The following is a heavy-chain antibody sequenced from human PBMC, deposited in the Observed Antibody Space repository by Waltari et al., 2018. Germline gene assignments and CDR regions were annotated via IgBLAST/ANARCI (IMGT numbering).Heavy chain of an antibody. CDR1: GDSITNNLYY. D-gene: IGHD2-2*01. CDR3: ARFCSNTICYATVDY. V-gene: IGHV4-39*01. J-gene: IGHJ4*02. CDR2: FYYGGNT. Sequence: QLQVQESGPGLVKPPETLSLTCTVSGDSITNNLYYWGWIRQPPGKGLEWIGIFYYGGNTYYVPSLKSRVTISVDASKNQFSLEVTSVTAADTAVYYCARFCSNTICYATVDYWGQGTLVTVSS.